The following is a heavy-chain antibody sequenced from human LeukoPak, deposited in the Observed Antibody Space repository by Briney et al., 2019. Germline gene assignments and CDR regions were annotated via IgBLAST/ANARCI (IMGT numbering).Heavy chain of an antibody. J-gene: IGHJ4*02. Sequence: GGSLRLSCAASGFTFSSYGMHWVRQAPGKGLEWVAFIRYEGSNKYYADSVKGRFTISRDNSKNTLYLQMNSLRAEDTAVYYCARGCKRLAYWGQGTLVTVSS. CDR2: IRYEGSNK. D-gene: IGHD1-1*01. CDR1: GFTFSSYG. V-gene: IGHV3-30*02. CDR3: ARGCKRLAY.